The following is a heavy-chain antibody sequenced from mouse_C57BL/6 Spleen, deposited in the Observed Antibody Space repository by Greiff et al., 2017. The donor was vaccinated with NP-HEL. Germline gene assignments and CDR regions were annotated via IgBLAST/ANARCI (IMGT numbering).Heavy chain of an antibody. D-gene: IGHD2-4*01. CDR1: GFTFSDYG. CDR3: ARNDYDAFYYAMDY. V-gene: IGHV5-17*01. CDR2: ISSGSSTI. J-gene: IGHJ4*01. Sequence: DVQLVESGGGLVKPGGSLKLSCAASGFTFSDYGMHWVRQAPEKGLEWVAYISSGSSTIYYADTVKGRFTISRDNAKNTLFLQMTSLRSEDTAMYYCARNDYDAFYYAMDYWGQGTSVTVSS.